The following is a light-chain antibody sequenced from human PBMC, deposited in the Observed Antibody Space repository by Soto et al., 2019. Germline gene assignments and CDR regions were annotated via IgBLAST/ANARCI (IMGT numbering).Light chain of an antibody. CDR2: DVS. Sequence: QSVLTQPASVSGSPGQSITISCTGTSGDVGTYNYVSWYLQRPGKAPKLMIYDVSNRPSGVSNRLSGSKSGNTASLTISGLQAEDEADYYCGSYSSSSTRYVFGTGTKSPS. CDR3: GSYSSSSTRYV. CDR1: SGDVGTYNY. V-gene: IGLV2-14*01. J-gene: IGLJ1*01.